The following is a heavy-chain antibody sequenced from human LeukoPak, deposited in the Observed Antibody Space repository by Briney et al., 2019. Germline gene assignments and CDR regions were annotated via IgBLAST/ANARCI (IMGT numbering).Heavy chain of an antibody. CDR3: ARAWYYYDSSGYIDY. J-gene: IGHJ4*02. D-gene: IGHD3-22*01. Sequence: ASVKVSCKASGYTFTSYGIGWVRQAPGQGLEWMGWISAYNGNTNYAQKLQGRVTMTTDTSTSTAYMELRSLRSDDTAVYYCARAWYYYDSSGYIDYWGQGTLVTVSS. CDR2: ISAYNGNT. CDR1: GYTFTSYG. V-gene: IGHV1-18*01.